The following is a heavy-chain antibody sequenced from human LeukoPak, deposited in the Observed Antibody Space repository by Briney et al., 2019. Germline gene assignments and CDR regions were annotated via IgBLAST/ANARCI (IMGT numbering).Heavy chain of an antibody. D-gene: IGHD6-13*01. J-gene: IGHJ4*02. Sequence: SVTVSCKASGFTFTSSAVQWVRQARGQRLEWIGWIVVGSGNTNYAQKFQERVTITRDMSTSTAYMELSSLRSEDTAVYYCAAVSSSWAFDYWGQGTLVTVSS. CDR2: IVVGSGNT. CDR1: GFTFTSSA. CDR3: AAVSSSWAFDY. V-gene: IGHV1-58*01.